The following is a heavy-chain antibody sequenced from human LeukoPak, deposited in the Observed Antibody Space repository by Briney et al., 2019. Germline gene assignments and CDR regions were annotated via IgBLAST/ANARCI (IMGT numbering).Heavy chain of an antibody. CDR2: FDPEDGGT. CDR1: GYTLTKLS. Sequence: GASVKVSCKVSGYTLTKLSMHWVRQAPGKGLEWMGGFDPEDGGTIYAQKFQGRVTMTEDTSTDTAYMELSSLRSEDTAVYYCAALDDYDSSGYPPGWGQGTLVTVSS. CDR3: AALDDYDSSGYPPG. V-gene: IGHV1-24*01. J-gene: IGHJ4*02. D-gene: IGHD3-22*01.